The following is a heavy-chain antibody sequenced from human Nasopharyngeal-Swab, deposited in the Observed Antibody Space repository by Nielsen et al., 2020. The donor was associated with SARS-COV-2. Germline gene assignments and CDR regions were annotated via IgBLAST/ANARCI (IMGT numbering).Heavy chain of an antibody. J-gene: IGHJ3*02. D-gene: IGHD2-21*01. V-gene: IGHV4-39*01. CDR1: GGSISISSYY. CDR2: IYYSGST. Sequence: SKIRSLTCTVSGGSISISSYYGGWIRQPPGKGLEWIGSIYYSGSTYYNPSLKSRVTISVDTSKNQFSLKLSSVTAADTAVYYCARHVALAGWAFDIWGQGTMVTVSS. CDR3: ARHVALAGWAFDI.